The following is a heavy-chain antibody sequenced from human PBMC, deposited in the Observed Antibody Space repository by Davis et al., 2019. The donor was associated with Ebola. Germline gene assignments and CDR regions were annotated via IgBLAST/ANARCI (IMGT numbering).Heavy chain of an antibody. CDR2: ISSNSGSI. CDR3: ARDWGVAAAGTILFQH. J-gene: IGHJ1*01. D-gene: IGHD6-13*01. Sequence: GESLKISCAASGFTFRSYNMNWVRQAPGKGLEWVSSISSNSGSIYYADAVKGRFTISRDNVKSSLFLQMNSLRAEDTAVYYCARDWGVAAAGTILFQHWGQGTLVTVSS. CDR1: GFTFRSYN. V-gene: IGHV3-21*01.